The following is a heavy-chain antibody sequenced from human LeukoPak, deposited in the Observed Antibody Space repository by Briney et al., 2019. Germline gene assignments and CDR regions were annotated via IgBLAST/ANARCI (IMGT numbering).Heavy chain of an antibody. D-gene: IGHD1-1*01. CDR3: ASGIRERGFDY. CDR1: GFTFSTYA. CDR2: IDPSGYTI. V-gene: IGHV3-21*01. J-gene: IGHJ4*02. Sequence: GGSLRLSCAASGFTFSTYAMNWLRQAPGRGLQWVSSIDPSGYTIFYADSVKGRFTISRDNAKNSLYLQMNSLRDEDTALYFCASGIRERGFDYWGQGTLVTVSS.